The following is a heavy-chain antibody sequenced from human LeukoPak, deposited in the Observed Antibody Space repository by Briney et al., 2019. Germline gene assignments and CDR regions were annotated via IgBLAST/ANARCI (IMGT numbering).Heavy chain of an antibody. CDR3: AKDYGGSSDAFDI. CDR2: ISGSGTST. D-gene: IGHD4-23*01. Sequence: PGGSLRLSCAASGFTFSSYEMNWVRQAPGKGLEWVSSISGSGTSTYYADSVKGRFTISRDKPKNTLYLQMNSLRAEDTALYSCAKDYGGSSDAFDIWGQGTMVTVSS. J-gene: IGHJ3*02. CDR1: GFTFSSYE. V-gene: IGHV3-23*01.